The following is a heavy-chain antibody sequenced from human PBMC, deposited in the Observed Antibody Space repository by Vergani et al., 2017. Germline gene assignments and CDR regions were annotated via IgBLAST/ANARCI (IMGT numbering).Heavy chain of an antibody. CDR2: IYYSGST. CDR1: GGSISSYY. Sequence: QVQLQESGPGLVKPSETLSLTCTVSGGSISSYYWSWIRQPPGKGLEWIGYIYYSGSTNYNPSLKSRVTISVDTSKNQFSLKLSSVTAADTAVYYCASPRGLYYDSSGYYPDYYYGMDVWGQGTTVTVSS. D-gene: IGHD3-22*01. J-gene: IGHJ6*02. CDR3: ASPRGLYYDSSGYYPDYYYGMDV. V-gene: IGHV4-59*08.